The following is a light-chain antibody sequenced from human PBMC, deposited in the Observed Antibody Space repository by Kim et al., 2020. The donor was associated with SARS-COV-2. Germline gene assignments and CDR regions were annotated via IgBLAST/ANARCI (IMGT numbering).Light chain of an antibody. CDR1: SSTIGSNK. J-gene: IGLJ3*02. CDR2: SVN. V-gene: IGLV1-44*01. CDR3: VAWDDSLNGPV. Sequence: GRKCTISFCGSSSTIGSNKGNYYQKLAEPAPNLLIYSVNQRPSGAPDRFAGSKSGTSASLAIGGLQSEDEADYYCVAWDDSLNGPVFGGGTKLTVL.